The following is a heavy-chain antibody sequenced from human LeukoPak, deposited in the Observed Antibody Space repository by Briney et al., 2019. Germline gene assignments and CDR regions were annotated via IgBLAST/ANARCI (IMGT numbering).Heavy chain of an antibody. Sequence: GGSLRLSCAASGFTFSSYGMSWVRQAPGKGLEWVSAISGSGGTTYNADSVKGRFTISRDNSKNTLYLQMNSLRAEDTAVYYCVKGTPRLYYSDSSGYQGGFDYWGQGTLVTVSS. CDR2: ISGSGGTT. D-gene: IGHD3-22*01. J-gene: IGHJ4*02. V-gene: IGHV3-23*01. CDR3: VKGTPRLYYSDSSGYQGGFDY. CDR1: GFTFSSYG.